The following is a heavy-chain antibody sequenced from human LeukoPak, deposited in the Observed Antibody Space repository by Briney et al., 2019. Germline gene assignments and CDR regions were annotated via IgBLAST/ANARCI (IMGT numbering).Heavy chain of an antibody. J-gene: IGHJ4*02. CDR2: ISYDGSNK. V-gene: IGHV3-30*18. CDR1: GFTFSSYG. Sequence: GGSLRLSCAASGFTFSSYGMHWVRQAPGKGLEWVAVISYDGSNKYYADSVKGRFTISRDNSKNTLYLQMNSLRAEDTAVYYCAKDQDVWFGESPFDYWGQGTLVTVSS. CDR3: AKDQDVWFGESPFDY. D-gene: IGHD3-10*01.